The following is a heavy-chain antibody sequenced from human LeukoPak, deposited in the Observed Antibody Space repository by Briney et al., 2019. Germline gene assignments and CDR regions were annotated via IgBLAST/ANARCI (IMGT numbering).Heavy chain of an antibody. CDR2: INHSGST. CDR3: ATALRFRSYFDH. J-gene: IGHJ4*02. Sequence: SETLSLTCAVYGGSFSGYYWSWLRQPPGKGLEWIGEINHSGSTNYNPSLKSRVTISVDTSKNQFSLKLSSVTAADTAVYYCATALRFRSYFDHWGQGTLVTVSS. D-gene: IGHD5-12*01. V-gene: IGHV4-34*01. CDR1: GGSFSGYY.